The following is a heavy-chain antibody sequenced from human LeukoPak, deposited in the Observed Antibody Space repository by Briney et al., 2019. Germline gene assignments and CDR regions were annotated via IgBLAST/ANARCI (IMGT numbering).Heavy chain of an antibody. CDR3: ARDRWGRALFDY. V-gene: IGHV1-2*02. Sequence: ASVKVSCKASGYTFTGYYMHWVRQAPGQGLEWMGWINPGSGDTNYAPKFQGRVAMTRDASISTAYMELSSLRSDDTAEYYCARDRWGRALFDYWGQGTLVTVSS. CDR1: GYTFTGYY. CDR2: INPGSGDT. D-gene: IGHD6-13*01. J-gene: IGHJ4*02.